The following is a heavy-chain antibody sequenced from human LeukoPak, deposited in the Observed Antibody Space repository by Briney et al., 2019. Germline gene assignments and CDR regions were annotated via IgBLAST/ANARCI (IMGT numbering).Heavy chain of an antibody. V-gene: IGHV3-7*05. CDR2: IKQDGGEI. CDR1: GFTFSTYW. CDR3: ATYWRHFDWLLSDI. Sequence: GGSLRLSCAASGFTFSTYWMTWVRQAPGKGLEWVANIKQDGGEIYYVDSVKGRFTISRDNAKNSLYLQMNSLRAEDTAVYYCATYWRHFDWLLSDIWGLGTMVTVSS. J-gene: IGHJ3*02. D-gene: IGHD3-9*01.